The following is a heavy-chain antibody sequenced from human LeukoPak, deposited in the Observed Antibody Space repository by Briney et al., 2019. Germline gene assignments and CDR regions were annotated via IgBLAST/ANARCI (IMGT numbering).Heavy chain of an antibody. CDR3: ARYSSGWYERGFDY. Sequence: GGSLRLSCAASGFTFSSYAMSWVRQAPGKGLEWVSAISGSGGSTYYADSVKGRFTTSRDNSKNTLYLQMNSLRAEDTAVYYCARYSSGWYERGFDYWGQGTLVTVSS. V-gene: IGHV3-23*01. D-gene: IGHD6-19*01. CDR1: GFTFSSYA. CDR2: ISGSGGST. J-gene: IGHJ4*02.